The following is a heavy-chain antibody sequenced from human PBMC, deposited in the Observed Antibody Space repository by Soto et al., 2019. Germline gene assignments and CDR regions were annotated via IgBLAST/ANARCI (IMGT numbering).Heavy chain of an antibody. CDR3: ARGDSTDCSNGVCSFFYNHDMDV. D-gene: IGHD2-8*01. J-gene: IGHJ6*02. CDR1: GYSSTDYH. CDR2: INPKSGGT. V-gene: IGHV1-2*04. Sequence: ASVKVSCKASGYSSTDYHIHWVRQAPGQGLEWLGRINPKSGGTSTAQKFQGWVTMTTDTSISTASMELTRLTSDDTAIYYCARGDSTDCSNGVCSFFYNHDMDVWGQGTTVTVSS.